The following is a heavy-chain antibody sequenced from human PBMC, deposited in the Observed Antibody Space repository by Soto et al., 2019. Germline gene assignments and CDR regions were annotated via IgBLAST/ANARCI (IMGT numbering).Heavy chain of an antibody. CDR2: TYYRSKWYN. Sequence: SQTLSLTCAISGDSVSSNSAAWNWIRQSQWRGLEWLGRTYYRSKWYNDYAVSVKSRITINPDTSKNQFSLQLNSVTPEDTAVYYCARDNVPAADIAFDYWGQGTLVTVSS. J-gene: IGHJ4*02. CDR3: ARDNVPAADIAFDY. D-gene: IGHD2-2*01. CDR1: GDSVSSNSAA. V-gene: IGHV6-1*01.